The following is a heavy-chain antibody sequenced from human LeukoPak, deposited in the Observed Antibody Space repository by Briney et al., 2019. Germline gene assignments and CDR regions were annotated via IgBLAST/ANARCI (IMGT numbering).Heavy chain of an antibody. CDR1: GGTFSSYA. V-gene: IGHV1-69*13. J-gene: IGHJ5*02. D-gene: IGHD6-13*01. CDR3: AREARIAAAGPPDWFDP. CDR2: IIPIFGTA. Sequence: SVKVSCKASGGTFSSYAISWVRQAPGQGLEWMGGIIPIFGTANYAQKFKGRVTITADESTSTAYMELSSLRSEDTAVYYCAREARIAAAGPPDWFDPWGQGTLVTVSS.